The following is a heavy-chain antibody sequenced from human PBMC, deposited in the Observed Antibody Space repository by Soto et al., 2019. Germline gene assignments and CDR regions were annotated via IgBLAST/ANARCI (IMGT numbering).Heavy chain of an antibody. Sequence: YLRLSCAASGFSFSRFWMNWVRQAPGKGLEWVANIKQDGSEKHYVDSVKGRFTISRDNAKNSLYLQMNSLRVDDTAVYFCARAPANMSTVTTGPGDWGQGTLVTVSS. CDR3: ARAPANMSTVTTGPGD. CDR1: GFSFSRFW. V-gene: IGHV3-7*04. J-gene: IGHJ4*02. CDR2: IKQDGSEK. D-gene: IGHD4-17*01.